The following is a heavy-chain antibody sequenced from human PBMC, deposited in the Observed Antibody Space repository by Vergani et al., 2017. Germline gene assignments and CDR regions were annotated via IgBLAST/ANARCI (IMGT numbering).Heavy chain of an antibody. CDR3: ARNFLGRTIEVVPTAPFWLFDL. V-gene: IGHV1-18*04. CDR2: ISAYNGNT. Sequence: QVQLVQSGAEVKKPGASVKVSCKASGYTFTSYGISWVRQAPGQGLEWMGWISAYNGNTNYAQKLQGRVTMTTDTSTSTAYLSLGPLTSDDTAVYFCARNFLGRTIEVVPTAPFWLFDLWGRGTRVTVSS. J-gene: IGHJ2*01. CDR1: GYTFTSYG. D-gene: IGHD2-2*01.